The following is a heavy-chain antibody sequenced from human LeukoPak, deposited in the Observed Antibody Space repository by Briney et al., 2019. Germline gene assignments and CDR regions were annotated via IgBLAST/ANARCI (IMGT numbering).Heavy chain of an antibody. J-gene: IGHJ4*02. CDR1: GFTFSDYY. CDR3: ARVYDYGPDY. V-gene: IGHV3-11*06. D-gene: IGHD4-17*01. Sequence: GGSLRLSCAASGFTFSDYYMSWIRKAPGKGLEWVSYISSSSSYTNYADSVKGRFTISRDNAKNSLYLHMNSLRAEDTAVYYCARVYDYGPDYWGQGTLVTVSS. CDR2: ISSSSSYT.